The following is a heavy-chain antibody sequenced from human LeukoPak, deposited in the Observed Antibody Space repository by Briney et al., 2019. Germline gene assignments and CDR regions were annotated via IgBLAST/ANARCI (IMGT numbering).Heavy chain of an antibody. V-gene: IGHV3-30*02. J-gene: IGHJ4*02. CDR1: GFTFDDYG. D-gene: IGHD3-22*01. CDR3: AKRDSKSSGYSFDH. CDR2: IPYDGAYK. Sequence: GGSLRLSCAASGFTFDDYGMHWVRQAPGKGLEWVAFIPYDGAYKYYADSVKGRFPISRDDSKNMVYLQVNSLRPEDTAVYYCAKRDSKSSGYSFDHWGQGTLVTVSS.